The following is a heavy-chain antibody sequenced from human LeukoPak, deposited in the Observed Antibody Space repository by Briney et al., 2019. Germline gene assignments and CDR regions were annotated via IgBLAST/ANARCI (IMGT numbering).Heavy chain of an antibody. CDR2: ISSSSSYI. V-gene: IGHV3-21*01. D-gene: IGHD6-19*01. CDR1: GFTFSSYS. J-gene: IGHJ4*02. CDR3: ARDLAVAGTSGR. Sequence: GGSLRLSCAASGFTFSSYSMNWVRQAPGKGLEWVSSISSSSSYIYYADSVKGRFTISRDNAKNSLYLQMNSLRAEDTAVYYCARDLAVAGTSGRWGQGTLVTVSS.